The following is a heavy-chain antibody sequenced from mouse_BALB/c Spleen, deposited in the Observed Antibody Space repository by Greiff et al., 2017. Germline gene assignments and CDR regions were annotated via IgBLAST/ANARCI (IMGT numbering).Heavy chain of an antibody. D-gene: IGHD2-3*01. CDR2: ISSCSSTT. Sequence: EVMLVESGGGLVQPGGSRKLSCAASGFTFSSFGMHWVRQAPEKGLEWVAYISSCSSTTNYADTVKGRNTITRDNPTNTLFLQLTSLRSEDTAMYYCARSIPDYFAYWGQGTTVTVAS. CDR1: GFTFSSFG. V-gene: IGHV5-17*02. J-gene: IGHJ2*01. CDR3: ARSIPDYFAY.